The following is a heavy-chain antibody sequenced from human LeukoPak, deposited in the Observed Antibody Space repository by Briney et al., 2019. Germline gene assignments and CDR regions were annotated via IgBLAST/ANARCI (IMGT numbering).Heavy chain of an antibody. J-gene: IGHJ5*02. Sequence: PGGSLSLSCAASGFTFGSHVMRWVRQAPGKGLEWVSSIGDGTGRTYYAESVKGRFTISRDNSQNMVYLQMSSLRAEDTALYYCARASRAAARQKSFDHWGQGTLVTVSS. D-gene: IGHD6-6*01. CDR3: ARASRAAARQKSFDH. CDR2: IGDGTGRT. CDR1: GFTFGSHV. V-gene: IGHV3-23*01.